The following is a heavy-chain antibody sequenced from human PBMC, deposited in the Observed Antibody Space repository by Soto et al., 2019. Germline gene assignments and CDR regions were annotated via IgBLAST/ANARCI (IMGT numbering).Heavy chain of an antibody. V-gene: IGHV3-48*02. CDR3: AAGHWYFDL. CDR1: GFTFSDYK. CDR2: ISGSGSPI. J-gene: IGHJ2*01. D-gene: IGHD3-10*01. Sequence: ESGGGLVQPGGSLRLSCADSGFTFSDYKMIWVRQAPGKGLEWVSYISGSGSPIYYADSVKGRFTISRDNAKTSLYLQMNSLRDEDTAVYYCAAGHWYFDLWGRGTLVTVSS.